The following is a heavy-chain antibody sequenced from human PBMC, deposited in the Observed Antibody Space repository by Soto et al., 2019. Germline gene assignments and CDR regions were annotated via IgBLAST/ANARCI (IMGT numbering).Heavy chain of an antibody. CDR1: GGTFSSYA. CDR2: IIPIFGTA. J-gene: IGHJ5*02. D-gene: IGHD4-17*01. V-gene: IGHV1-69*06. CDR3: ARDPTYGGNSDWFDP. Sequence: QVQLVQSGAEVKKPGSSVKVSCKASGGTFSSYAISWVRQAPGQGLEWMGGIIPIFGTANYAQKFQGRVTITADKSTGTADMELSSLRSEDTAVYYCARDPTYGGNSDWFDPWGQGTLVTVSS.